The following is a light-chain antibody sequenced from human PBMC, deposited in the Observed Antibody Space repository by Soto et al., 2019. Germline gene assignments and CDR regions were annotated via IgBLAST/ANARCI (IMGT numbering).Light chain of an antibody. CDR1: QGISSY. J-gene: IGKJ1*01. CDR2: AAS. CDR3: QQYYSYPWT. Sequence: AIRMTQSPSSLSASTGDRVTITCRASQGISSYLSCYQQKPWKTPKLLIYAASTLQSGFPSRFSGSGSGTDFTLTISCLQSEDFATYYCQQYYSYPWTFGEGTKVEIK. V-gene: IGKV1-8*01.